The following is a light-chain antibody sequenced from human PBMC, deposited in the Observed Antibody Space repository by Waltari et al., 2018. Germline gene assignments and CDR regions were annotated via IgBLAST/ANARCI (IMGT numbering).Light chain of an antibody. Sequence: QSVLTQPPLASGTPGQRVTISCSGNSSNIGINTVTWYQQLPGTAPKLLIYANYHRPSGVPDRFSASKSDTSASLAISELQSEDEADYFCATWDDSLNGRVFGGGTKLAVL. CDR1: SSNIGINT. J-gene: IGLJ3*02. V-gene: IGLV1-44*01. CDR3: ATWDDSLNGRV. CDR2: ANY.